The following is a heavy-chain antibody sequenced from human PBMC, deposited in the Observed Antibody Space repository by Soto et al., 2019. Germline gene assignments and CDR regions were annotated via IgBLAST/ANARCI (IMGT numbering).Heavy chain of an antibody. J-gene: IGHJ5*02. CDR2: ISPYNGNT. CDR3: ATSYDSGFDP. D-gene: IGHD5-12*01. CDR1: GYAFSNYG. V-gene: IGHV1-18*04. Sequence: QLQLVQSGAEVKKPGASVRVSCKASGYAFSNYGISWIRQAPGLGLEWMGWISPYNGNTDYAQSLQGRVTMTTDTSTNTAYMELRSLTSDDTAVYYCATSYDSGFDPWGQGTLVTVSS.